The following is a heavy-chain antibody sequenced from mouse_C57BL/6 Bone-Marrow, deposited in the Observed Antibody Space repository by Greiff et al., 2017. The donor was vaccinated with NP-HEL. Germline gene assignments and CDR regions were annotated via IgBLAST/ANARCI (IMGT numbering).Heavy chain of an antibody. V-gene: IGHV5-12*01. CDR3: ARRRIYYGNYAVYYYAMDY. J-gene: IGHJ4*01. CDR1: GFTFSDYY. D-gene: IGHD2-1*01. CDR2: ISNGGGST. Sequence: DVMLVESGGGLVQPGGSLKLSCAASGFTFSDYYMYWVRQTPEKRLEWVAYISNGGGSTYYPDTVKGRFTISRDNAKNTLYLQMSRLKSEDTAMYYCARRRIYYGNYAVYYYAMDYWGQGTSVTVSS.